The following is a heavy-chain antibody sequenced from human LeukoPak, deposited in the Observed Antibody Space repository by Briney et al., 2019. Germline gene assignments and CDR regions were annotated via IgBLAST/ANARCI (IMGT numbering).Heavy chain of an antibody. J-gene: IGHJ4*02. D-gene: IGHD6-19*01. Sequence: GGSLRLSCAASGFTFSSYAMSWVRQAPGKGLAWVAGNSDSGSSSYYTDSVKGRFTISRDDSKNTLYLQMNSLRAEDTAVYYCAKEDSGWHFDYWGQGTLVTVSS. CDR1: GFTFSSYA. CDR2: NSDSGSSS. V-gene: IGHV3-23*01. CDR3: AKEDSGWHFDY.